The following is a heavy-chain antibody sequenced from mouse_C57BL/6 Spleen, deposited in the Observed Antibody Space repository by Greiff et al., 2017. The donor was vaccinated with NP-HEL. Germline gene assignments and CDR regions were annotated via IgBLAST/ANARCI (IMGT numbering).Heavy chain of an antibody. D-gene: IGHD1-1*01. V-gene: IGHV3-6*01. Sequence: EVQLVESGPGLVKPSQSLSLTCSVTGYSITSGYYWNWIRQFPGNKLEWMGYISYDGSNNYNPSLKNRISITRDTSKNQFFLKLNSVTTEDTATYYCAREMVGSTVAYAMDYWGQGTSVTVSS. CDR1: GYSITSGYY. CDR3: AREMVGSTVAYAMDY. J-gene: IGHJ4*01. CDR2: ISYDGSN.